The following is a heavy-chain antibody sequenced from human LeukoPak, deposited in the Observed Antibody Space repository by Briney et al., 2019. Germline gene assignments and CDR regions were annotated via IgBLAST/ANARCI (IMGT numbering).Heavy chain of an antibody. V-gene: IGHV3-20*04. CDR2: INWNAEYI. CDR3: ARYRMGATGNFDY. J-gene: IGHJ4*02. Sequence: PGGSLRLSCAASGYSFDDNALSWVRHAPGKGLERVSTINWNAEYITYADSVRGRFTISRDHAKNSVYLQMDSLRVEDTALYYCARYRMGATGNFDYWGQGTLVTVSS. D-gene: IGHD1-26*01. CDR1: GYSFDDNA.